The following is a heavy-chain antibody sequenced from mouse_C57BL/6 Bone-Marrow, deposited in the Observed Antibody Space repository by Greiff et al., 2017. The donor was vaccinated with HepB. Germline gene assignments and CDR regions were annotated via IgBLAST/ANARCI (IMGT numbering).Heavy chain of an antibody. CDR3: ARGDYYGSSYDFDY. J-gene: IGHJ2*01. D-gene: IGHD1-1*01. Sequence: EVQLVESGPVLVKPGASVKMSCKASGYTFTDYYMNWVKQSHGKSLEWIGVINPYNGGTSYNQKFKGKATLTVDKSSSTAYMELNSLTSEDSAVYYCARGDYYGSSYDFDYWGQGTTLTVSS. CDR1: GYTFTDYY. CDR2: INPYNGGT. V-gene: IGHV1-19*01.